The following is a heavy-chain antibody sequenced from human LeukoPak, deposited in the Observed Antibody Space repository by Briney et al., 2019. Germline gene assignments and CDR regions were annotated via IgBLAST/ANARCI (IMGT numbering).Heavy chain of an antibody. D-gene: IGHD2-21*02. CDR1: GGSISSYY. Sequence: PTETLSLTCTVSGGSISSYYWSWIRQPPGQRLEWLGYIYYSGTTRYNPSLKSRLTMSVDTSGNQFSMKLSSVTAADTAVYYCARLNTASYGDYWGQGTLVTVSS. V-gene: IGHV4-59*08. CDR2: IYYSGTT. CDR3: ARLNTASYGDY. J-gene: IGHJ4*02.